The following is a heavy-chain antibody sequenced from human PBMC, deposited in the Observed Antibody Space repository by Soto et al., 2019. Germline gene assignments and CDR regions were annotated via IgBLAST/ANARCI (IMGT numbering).Heavy chain of an antibody. V-gene: IGHV4-30-2*01. CDR2: IYYSGTT. J-gene: IGHJ6*02. Sequence: SETLSLTCTVSNGSVSSGTYSWSWVRQPPGKGLEWIGYIYYSGTTYYTPSLKSRLTMSMDRANDHFSLNLTSVTAADTAVYFCARGHYYYGMDVWGQGITVTFSS. CDR1: NGSVSSGTYS. CDR3: ARGHYYYGMDV.